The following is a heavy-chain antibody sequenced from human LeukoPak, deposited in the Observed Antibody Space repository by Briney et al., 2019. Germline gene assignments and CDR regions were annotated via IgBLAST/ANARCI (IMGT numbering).Heavy chain of an antibody. CDR1: GGSISNFY. D-gene: IGHD2-2*01. CDR3: ARSRCSSISCASRGAFDI. V-gene: IGHV4-4*07. J-gene: IGHJ3*02. Sequence: SETLSLTCNVSGGSISNFYWSWIRQPAGKGLELIGRIYTSGSTNYNPSLKSRVTMSVDTSKNQFSLKLTSVTAADTAVYYCARSRCSSISCASRGAFDIWGQGTMVTVSS. CDR2: IYTSGST.